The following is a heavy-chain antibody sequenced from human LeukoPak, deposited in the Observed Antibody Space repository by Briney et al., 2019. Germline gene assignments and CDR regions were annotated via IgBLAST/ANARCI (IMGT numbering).Heavy chain of an antibody. D-gene: IGHD6-19*01. CDR3: AKRSSGWTFDY. CDR1: GFTFSSDA. Sequence: GGSLRLSCAVSGFTFSSDAMSWVRQAPGKGLEWVTAISGSGGSTYYADSVKGRFTISRDNSKNTLYLQMNSLRAEDTAVYYCAKRSSGWTFDYWGQGTLVAVSS. V-gene: IGHV3-23*01. J-gene: IGHJ4*02. CDR2: ISGSGGST.